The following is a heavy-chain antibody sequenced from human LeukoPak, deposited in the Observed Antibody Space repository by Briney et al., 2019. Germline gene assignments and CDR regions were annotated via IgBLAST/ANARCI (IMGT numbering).Heavy chain of an antibody. J-gene: IGHJ6*03. CDR2: ISSNIDYK. Sequence: PGGSLRLSCVASGFTFSTYTMNWVRQAPGKGLEWVSSISSNIDYKYYADSVKGRFTISRDNSKNTLYLQMNSLRAEDTAVYYCAKGGYCSSTSCYKVYYYYMDVWGKGTTVTVSS. V-gene: IGHV3-23*01. D-gene: IGHD2-2*02. CDR3: AKGGYCSSTSCYKVYYYYMDV. CDR1: GFTFSTYT.